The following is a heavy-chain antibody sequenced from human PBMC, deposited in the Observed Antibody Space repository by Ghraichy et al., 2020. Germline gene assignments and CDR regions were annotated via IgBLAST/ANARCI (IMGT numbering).Heavy chain of an antibody. CDR2: IYTSGST. Sequence: SETLSLTCTVSGGSISSYYWSWIRQPPGKGLEWIGYIYTSGSTNYNPSLKSRVTISVDTSKNQFSLKLSSVTAADTAVYYCARHGGSSSWYDWFDPWGQGTLVTVSS. CDR1: GGSISSYY. V-gene: IGHV4-4*09. D-gene: IGHD6-13*01. J-gene: IGHJ5*02. CDR3: ARHGGSSSWYDWFDP.